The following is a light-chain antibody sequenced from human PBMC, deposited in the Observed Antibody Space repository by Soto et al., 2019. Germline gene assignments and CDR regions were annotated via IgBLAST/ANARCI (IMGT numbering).Light chain of an antibody. CDR2: AAS. V-gene: IGKV1-39*01. J-gene: IGKJ1*01. Sequence: DIQITQSPSSLSASVGDRVTITCRASQSIVTYLNWYLQKPGKAPKLLIYAASNLQSGVPSMFSGSGSGTDFTLTISSLQPEDFATHTCQPTYSAPPWTFGQGTKVAIK. CDR3: QPTYSAPPWT. CDR1: QSIVTY.